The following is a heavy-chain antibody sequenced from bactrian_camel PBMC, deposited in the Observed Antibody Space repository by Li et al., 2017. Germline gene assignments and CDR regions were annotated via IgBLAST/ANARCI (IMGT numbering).Heavy chain of an antibody. J-gene: IGHJ4*01. D-gene: IGHD7*01. Sequence: VQLVESGGGLVQPGGSLRLACATSGLTFTKYHMTWVCQAPGKGLEWVSRVNDRGGATDYADSVKGRFTISRDNAKKTLYLQLNSLKTEDTAMYFCAGGNVLYEYTNWGQGTQVTVS. CDR3: AGGNVLYEYTN. CDR1: GLTFTKYH. CDR2: VNDRGGAT. V-gene: IGHV3S40*01.